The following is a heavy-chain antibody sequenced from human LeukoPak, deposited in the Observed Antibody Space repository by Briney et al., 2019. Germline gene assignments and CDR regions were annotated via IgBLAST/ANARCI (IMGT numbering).Heavy chain of an antibody. CDR1: GFTLSDYY. V-gene: IGHV3-11*04. CDR3: ARGRYPTGIAVAGTGFDY. D-gene: IGHD6-19*01. Sequence: GGSLRLSCAASGFTLSDYYMSWIRQAPGKGLEWVSYISSSGSTIYYADSVKGRFTISRDNAKNSLYLQMNSLRAEDTAVYYCARGRYPTGIAVAGTGFDYWGQGTLVTVSS. CDR2: ISSSGSTI. J-gene: IGHJ4*02.